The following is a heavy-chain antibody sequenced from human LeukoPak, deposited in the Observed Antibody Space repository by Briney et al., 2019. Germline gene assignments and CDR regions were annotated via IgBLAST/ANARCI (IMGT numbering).Heavy chain of an antibody. CDR1: GGSISSYY. CDR2: IYYSGST. V-gene: IGHV4-59*01. Sequence: SETLSLTCTVSGGSISSYYWSWIRQPPGKGLEWIGYIYYSGSTNYNPSLKSRVTISVDTSKNQFSLKLSSVTAADTAVYYCAGVGVDYSGNIIKYFFDYWGQGTLVTVSS. D-gene: IGHD4-23*01. CDR3: AGVGVDYSGNIIKYFFDY. J-gene: IGHJ4*02.